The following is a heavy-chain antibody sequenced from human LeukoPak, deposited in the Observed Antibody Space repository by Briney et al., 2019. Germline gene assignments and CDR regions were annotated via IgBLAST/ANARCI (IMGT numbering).Heavy chain of an antibody. CDR3: ARDHDPTYYDFWSGYPDAFDI. J-gene: IGHJ3*02. Sequence: GASVKVSCKASGYTFTSYGISWVRQAPGQGLEWMGWINPNSGGTNYAQKFQGRVTMTRDTSISTAYMELSRLRSDDTAVYYCARDHDPTYYDFWSGYPDAFDIWGQGTMVTVSS. CDR1: GYTFTSYG. CDR2: INPNSGGT. V-gene: IGHV1-2*02. D-gene: IGHD3-3*01.